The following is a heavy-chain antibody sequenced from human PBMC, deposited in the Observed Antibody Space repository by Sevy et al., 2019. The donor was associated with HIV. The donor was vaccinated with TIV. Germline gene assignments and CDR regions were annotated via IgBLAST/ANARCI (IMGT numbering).Heavy chain of an antibody. CDR2: IWYDGSNK. CDR3: ARDSDYYGSGSFDY. Sequence: GSLRLSCAASGFTFSSYGMHWVRQAPGKGLEWVAVIWYDGSNKYYADSVKGRFTISRDNSKNTLYLQMNSLRAEDTAVYYCARDSDYYGSGSFDYWGQGTLVTVSS. V-gene: IGHV3-33*01. D-gene: IGHD3-10*01. J-gene: IGHJ4*02. CDR1: GFTFSSYG.